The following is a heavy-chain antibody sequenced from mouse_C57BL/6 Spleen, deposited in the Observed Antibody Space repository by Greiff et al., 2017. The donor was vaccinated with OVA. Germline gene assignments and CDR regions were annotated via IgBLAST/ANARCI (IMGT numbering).Heavy chain of an antibody. V-gene: IGHV1-54*01. J-gene: IGHJ3*01. CDR3: ARRELTGTFAF. Sequence: QVQLQQSGAELVRPGTSVKVSCKASGYAFTNYLIEWVKQRPGKGLEWIGRIYPGDGDTNYNGKFKGKATLTADKSSSTAYMQLSSLTSEDSAVYLCARRELTGTFAFWGQGTLVTVSA. D-gene: IGHD4-1*01. CDR1: GYAFTNYL. CDR2: IYPGDGDT.